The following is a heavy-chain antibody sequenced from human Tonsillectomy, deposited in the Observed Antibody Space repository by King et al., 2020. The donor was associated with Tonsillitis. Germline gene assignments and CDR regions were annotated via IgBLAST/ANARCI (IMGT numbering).Heavy chain of an antibody. CDR3: ARDEVYFYYNMDV. V-gene: IGHV3-33*01. Sequence: VQLVQSGGGVVQPGRSLRLSCEVSGFTFTDYGMHWVRQAPGKGLEWVAVIWYDGKRKYYADAVKGRCTISRDDSKSTLYLQMTSLRAEDAAVYYCARDEVYFYYNMDVWGKGTTVTVS. CDR1: GFTFTDYG. J-gene: IGHJ6*03. CDR2: IWYDGKRK.